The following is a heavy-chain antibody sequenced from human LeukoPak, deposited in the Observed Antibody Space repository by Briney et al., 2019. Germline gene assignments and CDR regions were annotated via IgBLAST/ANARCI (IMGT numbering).Heavy chain of an antibody. J-gene: IGHJ4*02. CDR1: VGPISRYY. V-gene: IGHV4-59*07. Sequence: SDPLSLTCSVWVGPISRYYWIWIPQPPGKGLEWIGYIYYSGSTNYNPSLKSRVTISVDTSKNQFSLKLSSVTAADTAVYYCARAGAIVKGFFDYWGQGTLVTVSS. CDR3: ARAGAIVKGFFDY. CDR2: IYYSGST. D-gene: IGHD2/OR15-2a*01.